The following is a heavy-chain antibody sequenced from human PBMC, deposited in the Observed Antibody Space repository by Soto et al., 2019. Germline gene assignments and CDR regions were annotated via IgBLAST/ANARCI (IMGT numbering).Heavy chain of an antibody. D-gene: IGHD1-26*01. CDR3: ARGGAMGVDY. J-gene: IGHJ4*02. CDR2: LYFDGITT. CDR1: GFTFNTHW. V-gene: IGHV3-74*01. Sequence: EVQLVESGGGVVQPGGPLRLSCTDSGFTFNTHWMHWVRQAPGKGLVWVSRLYFDGITTNYADSVKGRLTVSRDNAKNTVYLHVNTLRDEDTAVYYCARGGAMGVDYWGQGTLVTVSS.